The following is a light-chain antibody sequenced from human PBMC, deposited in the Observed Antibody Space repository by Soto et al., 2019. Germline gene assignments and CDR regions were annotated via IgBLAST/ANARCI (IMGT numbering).Light chain of an antibody. Sequence: QSALTQSASVSGSPGQSITISCTGTSNDVGSYNLVSWYQQLPGKAPKLMIYEGSKRPSGVSNRFSGSKSDNTASLTISGLQAEDEADYYCCSYAGSSTFVFGGGTKLTVL. CDR1: SNDVGSYNL. V-gene: IGLV2-23*03. CDR3: CSYAGSSTFV. J-gene: IGLJ2*01. CDR2: EGS.